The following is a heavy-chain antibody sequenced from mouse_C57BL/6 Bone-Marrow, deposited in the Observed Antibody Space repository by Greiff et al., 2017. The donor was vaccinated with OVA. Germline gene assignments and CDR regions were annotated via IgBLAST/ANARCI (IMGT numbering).Heavy chain of an antibody. CDR1: GYTFTSYG. D-gene: IGHD1-1*01. J-gene: IGHJ3*01. Sequence: VQLQESGAELARPGASVKLSCKASGYTFTSYGISWVKQRTGQGLEWIGEIYPRSGNNYYNEKFKGKATLTADKSSSTAYMELRSLTSEDSAVYFCARSGYGISYRPWFAYWGQGTLVTVSA. V-gene: IGHV1-81*01. CDR2: IYPRSGNN. CDR3: ARSGYGISYRPWFAY.